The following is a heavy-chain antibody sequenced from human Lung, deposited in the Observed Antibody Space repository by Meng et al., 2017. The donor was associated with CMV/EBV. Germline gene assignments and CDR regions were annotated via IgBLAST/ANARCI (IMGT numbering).Heavy chain of an antibody. V-gene: IGHV3-7*01. CDR3: VRRRGLDT. CDR1: GFSLSAYW. J-gene: IGHJ6*02. Sequence: GGSXRLYCAVSGFSLSAYWMTWVRQAPGQGLEWVANIKEYGSERDYVDSVEGRFNIFRDNSRNSLFLVMNSLRVGDTAVDYCVRRRGLDTWGQGTTVTVSS. CDR2: IKEYGSER.